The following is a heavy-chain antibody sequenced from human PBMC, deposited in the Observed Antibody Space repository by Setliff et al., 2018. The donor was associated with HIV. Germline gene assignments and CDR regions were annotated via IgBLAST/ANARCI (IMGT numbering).Heavy chain of an antibody. CDR3: ARPQGAYSGYDHFDY. Sequence: GGSLRLSCAASGSTFSSYGMHWVRQAPGKGLEWVADIKEDGSEKYYVDSVKGRFTISRDNAKNSLYLQMNSLRAEDTAVYYCARPQGAYSGYDHFDYWGQGTLVTVSS. CDR1: GSTFSSYG. V-gene: IGHV3-7*01. CDR2: IKEDGSEK. J-gene: IGHJ4*02. D-gene: IGHD5-12*01.